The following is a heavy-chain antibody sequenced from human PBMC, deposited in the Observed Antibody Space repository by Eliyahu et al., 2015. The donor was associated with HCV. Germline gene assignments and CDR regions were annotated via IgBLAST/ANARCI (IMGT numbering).Heavy chain of an antibody. J-gene: IGHJ4*02. D-gene: IGHD5-12*01. CDR3: AKDHQSGLGYSGYDWGFVDY. Sequence: QVQLVESGGGVVQPGRSLRLSCAASGFTFSSYGMHWVRQAPGKGLEWVAVISYDGSNKYYADSVKGRFTISRDNSKNTLYLQMNSLRAEDTAVYYCAKDHQSGLGYSGYDWGFVDYWGQGTLVTVSS. V-gene: IGHV3-30*18. CDR1: GFTFSSYG. CDR2: ISYDGSNK.